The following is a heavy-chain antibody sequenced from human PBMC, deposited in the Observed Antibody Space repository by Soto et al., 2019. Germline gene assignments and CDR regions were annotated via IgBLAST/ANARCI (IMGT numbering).Heavy chain of an antibody. Sequence: TCTVSSGSISNGDNYWSWIRQQPGKGLEWIGYINYGGFTDYNPSLKSRLSISVDISKNQFSLKLRSVTAADTAVYYCARLSWFGELTFDFWGQGTPVTVS. CDR3: ARLSWFGELTFDF. CDR1: SGSISNGDNY. V-gene: IGHV4-31*03. CDR2: INYGGFT. D-gene: IGHD3-10*01. J-gene: IGHJ5*01.